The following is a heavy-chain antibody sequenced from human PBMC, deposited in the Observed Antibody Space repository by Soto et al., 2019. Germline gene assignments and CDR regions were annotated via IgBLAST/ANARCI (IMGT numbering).Heavy chain of an antibody. CDR1: GFTFSSYS. CDR2: ISSGNSYI. J-gene: IGHJ4*02. V-gene: IGHV3-21*01. D-gene: IGHD3-9*01. Sequence: GGSLRLSCAVSGFTFSSYSMNWVRQAPGKGLEWVSSISSGNSYIYYADSVRGRFTVSRDNAKSSLYLQMNSLRAEDTAVYYCATQMDYNLFTGYRPFDYWGQGTLVTVSS. CDR3: ATQMDYNLFTGYRPFDY.